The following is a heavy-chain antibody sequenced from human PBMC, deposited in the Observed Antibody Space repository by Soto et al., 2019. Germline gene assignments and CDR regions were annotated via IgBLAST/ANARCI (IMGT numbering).Heavy chain of an antibody. J-gene: IGHJ4*02. Sequence: PSETLSLTCAVSGYSISGGYYWGWIRQPPGKGLEWIGSIYHSGSTYYNPSLRRRVTISVDTSKNHFSLKLSSVTAADTAVYYCGRGSYTLTTSQFDYWGQGTLVTVSS. CDR2: IYHSGST. V-gene: IGHV4-38-2*01. D-gene: IGHD4-17*01. CDR3: GRGSYTLTTSQFDY. CDR1: GYSISGGYY.